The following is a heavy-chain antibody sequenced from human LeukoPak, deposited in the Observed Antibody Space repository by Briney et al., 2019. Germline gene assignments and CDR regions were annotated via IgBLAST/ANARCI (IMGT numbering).Heavy chain of an antibody. CDR2: ISGSGGST. J-gene: IGHJ3*02. CDR3: ARASPYSGTLWGVFDI. CDR1: GFTFDDYA. Sequence: AGGSLRLSCAASGFTFDDYAMHWVRQAPGKGLEWVSAISGSGGSTSYGDSVKGRFTISRDNSKNTLFLQMNNLSAEDTAVYYCARASPYSGTLWGVFDIWGQGTMVTVSS. D-gene: IGHD1-26*01. V-gene: IGHV3-23*01.